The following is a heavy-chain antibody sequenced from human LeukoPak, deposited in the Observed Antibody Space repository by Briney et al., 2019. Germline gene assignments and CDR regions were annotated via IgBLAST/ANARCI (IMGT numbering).Heavy chain of an antibody. CDR2: ISYDGSNK. J-gene: IGHJ5*02. Sequence: GGSLRLSCAASGFTFSSYAMHWVRQAPGKGLEWVAVISYDGSNKYYADSVKGRFTISRDNSKNTLYLQMNSLRAEDTAVYYCAKDQKRAWYDFWTQNWFDPWGQGTLVTVSS. V-gene: IGHV3-30-3*01. D-gene: IGHD3-3*01. CDR1: GFTFSSYA. CDR3: AKDQKRAWYDFWTQNWFDP.